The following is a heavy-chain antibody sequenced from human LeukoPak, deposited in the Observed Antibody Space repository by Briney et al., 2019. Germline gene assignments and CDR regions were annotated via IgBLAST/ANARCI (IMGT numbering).Heavy chain of an antibody. J-gene: IGHJ4*02. CDR2: INTDVSST. Sequence: GGSLRLSCAASGFTFSNYWMHWVRQAPGKGLVWVSRINTDVSSTSYADSVKGRFTISRDNAKNSLYQQMNSLRAEDTAVYYCARQSGYDFDYWGQGTLVTVSS. D-gene: IGHD5-12*01. CDR3: ARQSGYDFDY. V-gene: IGHV3-74*01. CDR1: GFTFSNYW.